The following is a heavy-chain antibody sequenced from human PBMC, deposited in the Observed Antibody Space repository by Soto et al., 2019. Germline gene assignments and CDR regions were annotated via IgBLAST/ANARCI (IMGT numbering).Heavy chain of an antibody. V-gene: IGHV4-30-2*01. J-gene: IGHJ4*02. Sequence: QVQLQESGSGLVKPSQTLSLTCAVSGGSISSCGYSWSWIRQPPGKGLEWIGYIYHSGSTYYNPSLKSRGTISMDTSKNQFSLKLNSVTAADTAVYYCARGHDANNDWGQGTLGTVSS. CDR1: GGSISSCGYS. D-gene: IGHD2-8*01. CDR2: IYHSGST. CDR3: ARGHDANND.